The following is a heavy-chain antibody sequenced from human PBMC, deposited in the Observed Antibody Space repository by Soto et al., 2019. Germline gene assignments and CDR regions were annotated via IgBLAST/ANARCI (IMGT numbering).Heavy chain of an antibody. Sequence: SQTRSLTWTVSGGSISSSSYYWGWIRQPPGKGLEWIGSIYYSGSTYYNPSLKSRVTISVDTSKNQFSLKLSSVTAADTAVYYCARRGSAPSACSSTSCYLNDYWGQGTLVTVSS. D-gene: IGHD2-2*01. V-gene: IGHV4-39*01. CDR3: ARRGSAPSACSSTSCYLNDY. CDR2: IYYSGST. J-gene: IGHJ4*02. CDR1: GGSISSSSYY.